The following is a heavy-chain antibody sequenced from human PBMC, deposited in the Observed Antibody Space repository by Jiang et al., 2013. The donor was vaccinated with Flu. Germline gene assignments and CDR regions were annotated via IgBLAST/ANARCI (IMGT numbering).Heavy chain of an antibody. Sequence: AASGFTFSSYAMHWVRQAPGKGLEWVAVISYDGSNKYYADSVKGRFTISRDNSKNTLYLQMNSLRAEDTAVYYCARGLLWFGALWGTTFDYWGQGTLVTVSS. CDR2: ISYDGSNK. CDR3: ARGLLWFGALWGTTFDY. CDR1: GFTFSSYA. D-gene: IGHD3-10*01. J-gene: IGHJ4*02. V-gene: IGHV3-30-3*01.